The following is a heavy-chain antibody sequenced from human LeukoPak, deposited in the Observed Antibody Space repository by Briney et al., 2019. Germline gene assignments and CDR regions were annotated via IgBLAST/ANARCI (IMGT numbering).Heavy chain of an antibody. D-gene: IGHD3-22*01. CDR1: GFTFSSYW. J-gene: IGHJ6*02. CDR2: IKQDGSEK. Sequence: PGGSLRLSCAASGFTFSSYWMSWVRQAPGKGLEWVANIKQDGSEKYYVDSVKGRFTISRDNAKNSLYLQMNSLRAEDTAVYYCARHYYDSSGWAFYYYYGMDVWGQGTTVTVSS. V-gene: IGHV3-7*01. CDR3: ARHYYDSSGWAFYYYYGMDV.